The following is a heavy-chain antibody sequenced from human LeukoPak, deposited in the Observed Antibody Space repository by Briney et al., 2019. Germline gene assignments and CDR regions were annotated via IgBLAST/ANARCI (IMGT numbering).Heavy chain of an antibody. J-gene: IGHJ3*02. CDR1: GGSISSYY. Sequence: SETLPLTCTVSGGSISSYYWSWIRQPPGKGLEWIGHIYYSGSTNYNPSLKSRVTISVDTSKNQFSLKLSSVTAADTAVYYCARDLGYCSSTSCYTGGVDAFDIWGQGTMVTVSS. V-gene: IGHV4-59*01. D-gene: IGHD2-2*02. CDR3: ARDLGYCSSTSCYTGGVDAFDI. CDR2: IYYSGST.